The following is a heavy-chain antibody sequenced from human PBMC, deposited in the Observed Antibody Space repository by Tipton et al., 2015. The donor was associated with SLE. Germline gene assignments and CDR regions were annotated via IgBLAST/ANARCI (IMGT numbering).Heavy chain of an antibody. CDR3: ARDLYDSSGYYHFDY. V-gene: IGHV4-38-2*01. Sequence: TLSLTCAVSGYSISSGYYWGWIRQPPGKGLEWVGSIYHSGSTYYNPSLKSRVTISVDTSKNQFSLKLSSVTAADTAVYYCARDLYDSSGYYHFDYWGQGTLVTVSS. CDR2: IYHSGST. D-gene: IGHD3-22*01. CDR1: GYSISSGYY. J-gene: IGHJ4*02.